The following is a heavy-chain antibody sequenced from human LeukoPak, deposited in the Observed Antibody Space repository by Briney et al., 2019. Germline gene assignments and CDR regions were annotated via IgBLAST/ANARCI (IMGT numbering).Heavy chain of an antibody. D-gene: IGHD5-12*01. CDR1: GYTFTGYY. Sequence: ASVKVSCKASGYTFTGYYMYWVRQARGQGLEWMGRINPNTGGTNYAQKFQGRVTMTRGTSISTAYMELSRLTSDDTAVYYCAKDFQATPINWGQGTLVTVSS. J-gene: IGHJ4*02. CDR3: AKDFQATPIN. CDR2: INPNTGGT. V-gene: IGHV1-2*02.